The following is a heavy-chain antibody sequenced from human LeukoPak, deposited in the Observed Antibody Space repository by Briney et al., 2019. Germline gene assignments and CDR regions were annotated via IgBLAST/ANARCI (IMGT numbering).Heavy chain of an antibody. CDR3: ARDGGYDYVWGSYRYEDY. D-gene: IGHD3-16*02. CDR2: ISAYNGNT. J-gene: IGHJ4*02. V-gene: IGHV1-18*01. CDR1: GYTFTSYG. Sequence: ASVKVSCKASGYTFTSYGISWVRHAPGQGLEWMGWISAYNGNTNYAQKLQGRVTMTTDTSTSTAYMELRSLRSDDTAVYYCARDGGYDYVWGSYRYEDYWGQGTLVTVSS.